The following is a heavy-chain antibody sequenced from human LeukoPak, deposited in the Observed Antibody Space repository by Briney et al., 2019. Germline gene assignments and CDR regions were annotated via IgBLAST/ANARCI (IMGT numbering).Heavy chain of an antibody. CDR3: VSALGIAVAGMDSDCGMDV. CDR1: GFTVSSNY. Sequence: GGSLRLSCAASGFTVSSNYMSWVRQAPGKGLEWVSVIYSGGSTYYADSVKGRFTISRDNSKNTLYLQMNSLRAEDTAVYYCVSALGIAVAGMDSDCGMDVWGQGTTVTVSS. V-gene: IGHV3-53*01. J-gene: IGHJ6*02. D-gene: IGHD6-19*01. CDR2: IYSGGST.